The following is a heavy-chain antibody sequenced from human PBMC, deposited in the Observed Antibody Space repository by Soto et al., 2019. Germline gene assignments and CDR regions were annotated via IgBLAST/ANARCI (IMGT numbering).Heavy chain of an antibody. CDR2: IYYSGST. J-gene: IGHJ5*02. CDR1: GGSISSSSYY. CDR3: ARLGAYYESLDP. Sequence: PSETLSLTCTVSGGSISSSSYYWGWIRQPPGKGLEWIGSIYYSGSTYYNPSLKSRVTISVDTSKNQFSLKLSSVTAADTAVYYCARLGAYYESLDPWGPGILVTVSS. V-gene: IGHV4-39*01. D-gene: IGHD3-3*01.